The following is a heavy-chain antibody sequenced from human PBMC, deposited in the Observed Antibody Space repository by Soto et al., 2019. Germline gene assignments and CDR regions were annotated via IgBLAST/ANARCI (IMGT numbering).Heavy chain of an antibody. CDR1: GFTFRNFG. J-gene: IGHJ4*02. Sequence: TGGSLRLSXAASGFTFRNFGMHWVRQAPGKGLEWVAVISYDGTNKYYADSVKGRFTISRDNSKNTLYLQINSLRAEDTAVYYCAKAVPPFVVVTASDYWGQGTLVTVSS. V-gene: IGHV3-30*18. CDR3: AKAVPPFVVVTASDY. D-gene: IGHD2-21*02. CDR2: ISYDGTNK.